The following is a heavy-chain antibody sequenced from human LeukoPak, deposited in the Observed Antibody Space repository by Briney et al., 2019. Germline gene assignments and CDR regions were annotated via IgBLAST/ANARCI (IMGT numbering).Heavy chain of an antibody. V-gene: IGHV3-23*01. CDR3: TRDFDP. Sequence: GGSLRLSCAVSGITLSNYGMSWVRQAPGKGLEWVAGISDRGSRTNYADPVKGRFTISTDHPKNTLYLDMNSLRVEDTAIYYCTRDFDPWGQGTLVTVSS. CDR1: GITLSNYG. J-gene: IGHJ5*02. CDR2: ISDRGSRT.